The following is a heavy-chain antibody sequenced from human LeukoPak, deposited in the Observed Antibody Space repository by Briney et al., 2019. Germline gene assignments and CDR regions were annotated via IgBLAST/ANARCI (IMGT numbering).Heavy chain of an antibody. CDR1: GITLSSSD. CDR3: AKSGRYYRLFDY. Sequence: GGSLRLSCAASGITLSSSDMRWVRQAPGKGLEMISAISGSGGSANYADRVKGRFTGSGANSKNPLYLQMTTVRVEDTAVYYCAKSGRYYRLFDYWGQGTLVTVSS. J-gene: IGHJ4*02. D-gene: IGHD3-10*01. CDR2: ISGSGGSA. V-gene: IGHV3-23*01.